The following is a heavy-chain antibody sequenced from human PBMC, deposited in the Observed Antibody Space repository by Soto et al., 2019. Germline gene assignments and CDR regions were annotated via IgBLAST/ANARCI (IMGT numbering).Heavy chain of an antibody. CDR1: GGSVSGGSYY. V-gene: IGHV4-61*01. CDR2: IYFSGRT. Sequence: PSETLSLTCTVSGGSVSGGSYYWNWIRQPPGKGLEWIGYIYFSGRTNYNPSLKSRVTISIDTSKNQFSLKLTSATAADTAVYYCSRDVDFGEEDFWGQGTTVTVSS. J-gene: IGHJ6*02. D-gene: IGHD4-17*01. CDR3: SRDVDFGEEDF.